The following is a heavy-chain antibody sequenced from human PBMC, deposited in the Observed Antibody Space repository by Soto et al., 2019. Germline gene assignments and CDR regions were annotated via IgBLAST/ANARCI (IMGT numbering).Heavy chain of an antibody. CDR2: INPSGGST. D-gene: IGHD6-13*01. Sequence: GASVKVSCKASGYTFTSYDINWVRQATGQGVEWMGIINPSGGSTSYAQKFQGRVTMTRDTSTSTVYMELSSLRSEDTAVYYCARDQIAAAGTGYFDYWGQGTLVTVS. CDR3: ARDQIAAAGTGYFDY. J-gene: IGHJ4*02. V-gene: IGHV1-46*01. CDR1: GYTFTSYD.